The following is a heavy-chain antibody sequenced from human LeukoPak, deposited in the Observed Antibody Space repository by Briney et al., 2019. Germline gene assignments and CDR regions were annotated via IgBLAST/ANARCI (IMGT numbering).Heavy chain of an antibody. V-gene: IGHV3-23*01. CDR3: AKGAVAPAME. CDR1: GFTFTSYG. CDR2: IGVNGGST. J-gene: IGHJ4*02. Sequence: GGSLRLSCAASGFTFTSYGMSWVCQAPGKGLEWVSVIGVNGGSTYYADSVKGRFTISRDNSKNTLYLQMNSLTAEDTAVYYCAKGAVAPAMEGGQGILVTVSS. D-gene: IGHD5-18*01.